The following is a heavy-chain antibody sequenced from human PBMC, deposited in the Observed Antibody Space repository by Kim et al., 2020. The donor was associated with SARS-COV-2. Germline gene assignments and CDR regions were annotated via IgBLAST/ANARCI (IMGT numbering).Heavy chain of an antibody. CDR1: GGTFSSYA. Sequence: SVKVSCKASGGTFSSYAISWVRQAPGQGLEWMGGIIPIFGTRTHAEKLQGRVTITADESTTTAYMELTSLRFDDTAIYYCAIASPTEYSSGWYAFDQWGRGTLVTVSP. D-gene: IGHD6-19*01. CDR2: IIPIFGTR. CDR3: AIASPTEYSSGWYAFDQ. V-gene: IGHV1-69*13. J-gene: IGHJ4*02.